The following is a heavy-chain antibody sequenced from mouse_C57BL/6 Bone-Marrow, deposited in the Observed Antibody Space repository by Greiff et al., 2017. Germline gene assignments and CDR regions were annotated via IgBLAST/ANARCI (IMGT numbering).Heavy chain of an antibody. CDR2: SRNKANDYTT. J-gene: IGHJ4*01. D-gene: IGHD1-1*01. CDR3: ARDAPYYGSSYVDYAMDY. Sequence: EVKLVESGGGLVQSGRSLRLSCATSGFTFSDFYMEWVRHAPGKGLEWIAASRNKANDYTTEYSASVKGRFIVSRDTSQSILYLQMNALRAEDTAIYYCARDAPYYGSSYVDYAMDYGGQGTSVTVSS. CDR1: GFTFSDFY. V-gene: IGHV7-1*01.